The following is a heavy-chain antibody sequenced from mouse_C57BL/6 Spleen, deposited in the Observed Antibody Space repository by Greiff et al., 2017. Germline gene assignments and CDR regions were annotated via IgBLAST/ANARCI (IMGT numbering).Heavy chain of an antibody. V-gene: IGHV1-61*01. Sequence: VQLQQPGAELVRPGSSVKLSCKASGYTFTSYCLDWVKQTPGQGLAWIGNLYPSDSATHYKQKFKDKATLTVDKSSSTAYMQLSSLTSEVSAFYCCARPNYYVSSPYFDYWGQGTTLTVSS. CDR3: ARPNYYVSSPYFDY. CDR2: LYPSDSAT. CDR1: GYTFTSYC. D-gene: IGHD1-1*01. J-gene: IGHJ2*01.